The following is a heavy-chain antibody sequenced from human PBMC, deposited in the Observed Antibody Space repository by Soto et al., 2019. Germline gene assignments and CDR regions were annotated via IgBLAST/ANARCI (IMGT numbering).Heavy chain of an antibody. CDR2: TRNKANSYTT. Sequence: EVQLVESGGGLVQPGGSLRLSCAASGFTFSDHYMDWVRQAPGKGLEWVGRTRNKANSYTTEYTVSVKGRFTISRDDSQNSLYLKINSLQTENTAVYYYARALYGSARQLDYWGQGTLVTVSS. D-gene: IGHD6-19*01. CDR1: GFTFSDHY. J-gene: IGHJ4*02. V-gene: IGHV3-72*01. CDR3: ARALYGSARQLDY.